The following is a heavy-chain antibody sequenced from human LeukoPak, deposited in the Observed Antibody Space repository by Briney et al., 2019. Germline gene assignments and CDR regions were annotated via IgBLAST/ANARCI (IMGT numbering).Heavy chain of an antibody. CDR1: TVIFRKYW. Sequence: PGGSLRLSCAASTVIFRKYWMGWARQAPGKGLEWVANVAHDGSVKWYVDSVKGRFIISRDNARDSLYLQMNGLRVEDTAIYYCAFFVREPQNWGQGTLVTVSS. V-gene: IGHV3-7*01. CDR2: VAHDGSVK. J-gene: IGHJ1*01. CDR3: AFFVREPQN. D-gene: IGHD3-10*02.